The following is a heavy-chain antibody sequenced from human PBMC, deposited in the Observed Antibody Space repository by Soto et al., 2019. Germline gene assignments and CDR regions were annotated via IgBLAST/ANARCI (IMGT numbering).Heavy chain of an antibody. V-gene: IGHV3-23*01. CDR2: ISGSGGST. D-gene: IGHD6-6*01. CDR3: AKAGYSSSYLPNYYYYYGMDV. J-gene: IGHJ6*02. CDR1: GLTFSSYA. Sequence: PGGSLRLSCAASGLTFSSYAMSWVRQAPGKGLEWVSAISGSGGSTYYADSVKGRFTISRDNSKNTLYLQMNSLRAEDTAVYYCAKAGYSSSYLPNYYYYYGMDVWGQGTTVTVSS.